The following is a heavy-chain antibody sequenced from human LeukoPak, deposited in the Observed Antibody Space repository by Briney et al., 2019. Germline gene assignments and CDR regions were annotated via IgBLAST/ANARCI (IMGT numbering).Heavy chain of an antibody. CDR3: ARKIGYFDY. V-gene: IGHV3-48*04. CDR2: ISSSSSTI. Sequence: GGSLRLSCAASGFTFSSYSMNWVRQAPGKGLEWVSYISSSSSTIYYADSVKGRFTISRDNAKNSLHLQMNSLRAEDTAVYYCARKIGYFDYWGQGTLVTVSS. J-gene: IGHJ4*02. CDR1: GFTFSSYS. D-gene: IGHD2-21*01.